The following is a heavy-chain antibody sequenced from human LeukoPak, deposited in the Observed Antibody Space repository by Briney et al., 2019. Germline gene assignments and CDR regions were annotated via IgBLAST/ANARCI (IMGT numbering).Heavy chain of an antibody. J-gene: IGHJ4*02. CDR3: AISAEYYYGSGS. CDR1: GFTFRTSA. CDR2: ISGSGGST. Sequence: GGSLRLSCAASGFTFRTSAMSWVRQAPGKGLEWASAISGSGGSTYYADSVKGRFTISRDNSKNTLYLQMNSLRAEDTAVYYCAISAEYYYGSGSWGQGTLVTVSS. V-gene: IGHV3-23*01. D-gene: IGHD3-10*01.